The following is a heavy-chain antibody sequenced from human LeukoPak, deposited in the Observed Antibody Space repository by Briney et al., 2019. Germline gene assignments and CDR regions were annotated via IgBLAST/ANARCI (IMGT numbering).Heavy chain of an antibody. CDR1: GFTFSSYW. J-gene: IGHJ5*02. D-gene: IGHD5-18*01. CDR3: AREGAMVTFDP. V-gene: IGHV3-74*01. Sequence: GGSLRLSCAASGFTFSSYWMHWVRQAPGKGLVWVSRINSDGSSTSYANSVKGRFTISRDNAKNTLYLQMNSLRAEDTAVYYCAREGAMVTFDPWGQGTLVTVSS. CDR2: INSDGSST.